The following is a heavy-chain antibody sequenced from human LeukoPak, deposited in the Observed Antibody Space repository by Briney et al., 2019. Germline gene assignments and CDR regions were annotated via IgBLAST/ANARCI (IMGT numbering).Heavy chain of an antibody. CDR3: AREWQGGIAAAGTRIEGDY. CDR2: IKQDGSEK. CDR1: GFSVSGYW. J-gene: IGHJ4*02. D-gene: IGHD6-13*01. V-gene: IGHV3-7*01. Sequence: GGPLRLSCAVSGFSVSGYWMTWVRQAPGKGLEWVANIKQDGSEKNYVDSVKGRFTISRDNAENSLFLQMNSLRVEDTAVYYCAREWQGGIAAAGTRIEGDYWGQGTLVAVSS.